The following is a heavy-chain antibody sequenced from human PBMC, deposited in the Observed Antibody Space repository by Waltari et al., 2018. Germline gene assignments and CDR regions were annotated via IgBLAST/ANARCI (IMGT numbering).Heavy chain of an antibody. CDR1: GYSISSGYY. J-gene: IGHJ1*01. CDR3: ASDDYDSTGRYRH. V-gene: IGHV4-38-2*01. D-gene: IGHD3-22*01. Sequence: QVQLQESGPGLVKPSETLSLTCAVSGYSISSGYYWGWIRQPPGKGLERIGSICDSGGTSYNPSLRSRVTISVDTSKSQFSLKLSSVTAADTAVYYCASDDYDSTGRYRHWGQGTLVTVSS. CDR2: ICDSGGT.